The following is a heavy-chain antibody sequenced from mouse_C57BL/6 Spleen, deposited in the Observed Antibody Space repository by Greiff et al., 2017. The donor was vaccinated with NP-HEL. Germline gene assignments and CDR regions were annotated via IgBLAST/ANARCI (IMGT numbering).Heavy chain of an antibody. J-gene: IGHJ3*01. CDR2: FYPGDGDT. V-gene: IGHV1-80*01. Sequence: VQVVESGAELVKPGASVTISCKASGYASSRYWMNWVKQRPGKGLAWIGQFYPGDGDTTYNGKFKGTATLTADKSSSTAYMQLSSLTSEDSAVYFCARSEKSSWFAYWGQGTLVTVSA. CDR3: ARSEKSSWFAY. CDR1: GYASSRYW.